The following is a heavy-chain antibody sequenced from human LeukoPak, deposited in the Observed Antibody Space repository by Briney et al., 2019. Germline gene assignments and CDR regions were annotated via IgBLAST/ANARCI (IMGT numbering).Heavy chain of an antibody. CDR2: MNPNSGNT. CDR3: ARYGNIAVAGSSYYYYYYMDV. D-gene: IGHD6-19*01. CDR1: GYTFTSYD. J-gene: IGHJ6*03. Sequence: ASVKVSCKASGYTFTSYDINWVRQATGQGLEWMGWMNPNSGNTGYAQKFQGRVTMTRNTSISTAYMELSSLRSEDTAVYYCARYGNIAVAGSSYYYYYYMDVWGKGTTVTISS. V-gene: IGHV1-8*02.